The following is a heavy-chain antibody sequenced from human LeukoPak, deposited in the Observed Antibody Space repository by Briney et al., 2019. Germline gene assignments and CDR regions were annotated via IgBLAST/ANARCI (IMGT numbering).Heavy chain of an antibody. CDR2: MYTSGST. CDR1: GDSFSSYS. CDR3: ARVEEGYGSGRRENYYYYYMDV. D-gene: IGHD3-10*01. V-gene: IGHV4-4*07. Sequence: SETLSLTCSVSGDSFSSYSWNWIRQPAGKRLEWIGRMYTSGSTNYNPSLKSRVTMSVDTSKNQFSLKLSSVTAADTAVYYCARVEEGYGSGRRENYYYYYMDVWGKGTTVTISS. J-gene: IGHJ6*03.